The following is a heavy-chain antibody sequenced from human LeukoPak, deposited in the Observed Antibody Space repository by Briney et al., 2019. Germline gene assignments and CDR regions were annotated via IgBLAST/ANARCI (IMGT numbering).Heavy chain of an antibody. D-gene: IGHD3-16*01. V-gene: IGHV3-30*03. CDR3: AWGFSCRLKYFDY. J-gene: IGHJ4*02. Sequence: GGSLRLSCAASGFTFSSYVMHWVRQAPGKGLEWVAVISYDGSNIYYADSVKGRFTISRDNSKNTLYLQMNSLRADDTAVYYSAWGFSCRLKYFDYWGQGTLVTVSS. CDR2: ISYDGSNI. CDR1: GFTFSSYV.